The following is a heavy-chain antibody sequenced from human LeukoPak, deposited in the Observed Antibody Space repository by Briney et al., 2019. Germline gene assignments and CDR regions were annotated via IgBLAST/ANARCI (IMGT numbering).Heavy chain of an antibody. CDR1: GYTFTDYY. J-gene: IGHJ5*02. CDR3: ARGYYDSSGLVVWFDP. CDR2: INTDSGGT. V-gene: IGHV1-2*04. D-gene: IGHD3-22*01. Sequence: ASVKVSCKASGYTFTDYYMHWVRQAPGQGLEWMVWINTDSGGTNYAQKFQGWVTMTRDTSISTAYMELSRLRSDDTAVYYCARGYYDSSGLVVWFDPWGQGTLVTVSS.